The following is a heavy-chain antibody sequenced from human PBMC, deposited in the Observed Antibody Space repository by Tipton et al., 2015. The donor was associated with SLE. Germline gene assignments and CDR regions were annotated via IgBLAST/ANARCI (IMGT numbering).Heavy chain of an antibody. J-gene: IGHJ3*02. D-gene: IGHD3-22*01. Sequence: LRLSCTVSGGSITNHYWNWIRQPPGKGLEWIGYIHYSGTTHDNPSLKSRVTMSVDMSKNQFSLRLTSVTAADTAVYYCVRDPRDYYDTFIYAFDIWGQGTMVTVSS. V-gene: IGHV4-59*11. CDR3: VRDPRDYYDTFIYAFDI. CDR2: IHYSGTT. CDR1: GGSITNHY.